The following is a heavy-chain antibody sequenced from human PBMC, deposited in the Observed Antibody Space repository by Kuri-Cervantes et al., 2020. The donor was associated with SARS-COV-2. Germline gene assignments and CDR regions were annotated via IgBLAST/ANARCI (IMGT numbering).Heavy chain of an antibody. J-gene: IGHJ3*02. CDR3: ARDRPSNYYGSGSSLDAFDI. CDR1: GFTFSYHN. Sequence: GGSLRLSCAASGFTFSYHNMNWVRQAPGKGLEWVSSISRSSSYIYYADSVKGRFTIARDNAKNSLYLQMNSLSAEDTAVYYCARDRPSNYYGSGSSLDAFDIWGQGTMVTVSS. V-gene: IGHV3-21*01. CDR2: ISRSSSYI. D-gene: IGHD3-10*01.